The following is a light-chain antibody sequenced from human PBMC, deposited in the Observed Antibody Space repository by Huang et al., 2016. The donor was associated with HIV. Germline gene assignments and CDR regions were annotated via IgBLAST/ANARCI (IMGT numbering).Light chain of an antibody. CDR1: QRISTW. J-gene: IGKJ4*01. V-gene: IGKV1-12*01. CDR3: QQANSFPLT. Sequence: DIQMTQSPSTVSASVGDTVTITCRASQRISTWLAWYQQRPGNAPKLLIYTASLLQTGVSSRFSGSGSKTDFTLTISSLQPEDVATYYWQQANSFPLTFGGGTKVEIK. CDR2: TAS.